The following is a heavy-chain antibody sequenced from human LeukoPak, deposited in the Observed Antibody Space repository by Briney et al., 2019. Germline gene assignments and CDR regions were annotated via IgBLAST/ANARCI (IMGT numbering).Heavy chain of an antibody. CDR3: AKDVSGGWERALAEYLQH. CDR1: GFTFSSYG. D-gene: IGHD6-19*01. Sequence: GGSLRLSCAASGFTFSSYGMHWVRQAPGKGLEWVAFIRYDGSNKYYADSVKGRFTISRDNSKNTLYLQMNSLRAEDTAVYYCAKDVSGGWERALAEYLQHWGQGTLVTVSP. CDR2: IRYDGSNK. V-gene: IGHV3-30*02. J-gene: IGHJ1*01.